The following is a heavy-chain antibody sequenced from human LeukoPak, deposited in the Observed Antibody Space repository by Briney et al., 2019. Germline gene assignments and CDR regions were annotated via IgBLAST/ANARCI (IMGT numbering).Heavy chain of an antibody. Sequence: GGSLRLSCAASGFTFSSYAMHWVRQAPGKGLEWVAVISYDGSNKYYADSVKGRFTISRDNSKNTLYLQMNSLRAEDTAVYYCARDMASDYGSGSYGYWGQGTLVTVSS. CDR1: GFTFSSYA. D-gene: IGHD3-10*01. J-gene: IGHJ4*02. CDR2: ISYDGSNK. CDR3: ARDMASDYGSGSYGY. V-gene: IGHV3-30-3*01.